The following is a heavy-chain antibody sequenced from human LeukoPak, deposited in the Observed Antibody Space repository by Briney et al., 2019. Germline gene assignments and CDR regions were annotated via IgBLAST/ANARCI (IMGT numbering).Heavy chain of an antibody. J-gene: IGHJ4*02. Sequence: GESLKISCKGSGYIFAIYWIGWVRQMPGKGLEWMGIIYPGDPDTTYSPSFQGQVTISADKSISTAYLQWSSLKASDTAMHYCARQRCSGGACYSDYWGQGTLVTVSS. CDR3: ARQRCSGGACYSDY. V-gene: IGHV5-51*01. D-gene: IGHD2-15*01. CDR2: IYPGDPDT. CDR1: GYIFAIYW.